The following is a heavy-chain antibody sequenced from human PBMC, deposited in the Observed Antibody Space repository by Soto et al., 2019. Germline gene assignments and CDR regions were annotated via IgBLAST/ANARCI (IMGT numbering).Heavy chain of an antibody. CDR3: ARDTNGLHY. CDR1: GLIFSNYK. J-gene: IGHJ4*02. D-gene: IGHD2-8*01. Sequence: PGGSLRLSCGALGLIFSNYKMHWVRQAPGKGLVWVSRISTDGSITDYADSVKGRFTVSRDNAKNTLYLQMNSLRVDDTAVYYCARDTNGLHYWGQGTLVTVSS. V-gene: IGHV3-74*01. CDR2: ISTDGSIT.